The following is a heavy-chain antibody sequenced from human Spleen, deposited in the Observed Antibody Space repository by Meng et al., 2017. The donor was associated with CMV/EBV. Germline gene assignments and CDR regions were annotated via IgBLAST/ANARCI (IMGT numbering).Heavy chain of an antibody. CDR2: IYSGGST. Sequence: PGGSISSRRSSWNWLRPHPGNGLAWICYIYSGGSTASNPSLKSRVTISIDPSKNRSSLRLSAVTAADTAVYYCARGVYSDISMTFDYWGQGTLVTVSS. D-gene: IGHD3-9*01. J-gene: IGHJ4*02. CDR3: ARGVYSDISMTFDY. CDR1: GGSISSRRSS. V-gene: IGHV4-31*02.